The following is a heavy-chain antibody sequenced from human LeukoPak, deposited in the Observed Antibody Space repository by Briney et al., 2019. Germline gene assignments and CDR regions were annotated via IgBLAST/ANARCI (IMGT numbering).Heavy chain of an antibody. V-gene: IGHV1-69*05. CDR2: IIPIFGTA. J-gene: IGHJ4*02. CDR3: SNGDYYNYPFGY. CDR1: GGTFSSYA. D-gene: IGHD4-17*01. Sequence: SSVKVSCKASGGTFSSYAISWLRQAPGQEREWMGGIIPIFGTANYAQKFQGRVTITTDESTSTAYMEVSVLRSDGKARCYFSNGDYYNYPFGYWGQGTLVTVSS.